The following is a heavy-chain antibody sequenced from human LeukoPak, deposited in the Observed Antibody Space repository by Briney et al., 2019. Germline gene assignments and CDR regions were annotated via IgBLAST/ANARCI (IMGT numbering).Heavy chain of an antibody. CDR2: ISYEESNK. CDR3: AKESGGVIVNYYYYMDV. J-gene: IGHJ6*03. CDR1: GCTFSSYG. Sequence: PGGSLRLSCAASGCTFSSYGMHGVRQAPGKGLEWVAVISYEESNKYYAASVKGRFTISRDNSKSTLYQQMNSMRAEDTAVYYCAKESGGVIVNYYYYMDVWGKGTTVTVSS. V-gene: IGHV3-30*18. D-gene: IGHD3-16*02.